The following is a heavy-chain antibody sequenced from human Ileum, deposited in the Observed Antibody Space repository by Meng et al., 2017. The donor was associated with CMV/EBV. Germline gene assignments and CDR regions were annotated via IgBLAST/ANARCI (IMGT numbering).Heavy chain of an antibody. J-gene: IGHJ4*02. V-gene: IGHV4-4*07. Sequence: QMQLHVSGQGLVKPTETLSLTCSVSGGSISDYHWTWIRKSAGKGLQWLGRLRTSGTIDHNPSFKSRVTLSIDTSKNQFSLKLTSVTAADTAVYYCGRAGARGVPVDIWGQGTLVTVSS. D-gene: IGHD3-10*01. CDR1: GGSISDYH. CDR3: GRAGARGVPVDI. CDR2: LRTSGTI.